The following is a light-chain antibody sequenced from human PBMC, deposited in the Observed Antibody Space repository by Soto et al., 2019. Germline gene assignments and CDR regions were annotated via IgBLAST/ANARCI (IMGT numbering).Light chain of an antibody. Sequence: AIQMTQSPSSLSASVGDRVTVTCRASQDIRSDLGWYQQKPGKAPQLLIYGASILQSGVPSRFSGRGSVTEFTLTISSLQPEDFATYDCLQDDTYPLTFGGGTKVDVK. CDR1: QDIRSD. CDR2: GAS. CDR3: LQDDTYPLT. V-gene: IGKV1-6*02. J-gene: IGKJ4*01.